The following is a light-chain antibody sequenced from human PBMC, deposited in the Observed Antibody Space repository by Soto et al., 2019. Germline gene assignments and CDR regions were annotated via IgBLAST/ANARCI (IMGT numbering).Light chain of an antibody. V-gene: IGKV3-11*01. CDR2: DAS. CDR1: QSVSSS. CDR3: QQRSRWPPT. J-gene: IGKJ4*01. Sequence: EIVLTQSPATLSLSPGERATLSCRASQSVSSSLAWYQQKPGQTPRLLIYDASNRATGIPARFSGSGSGTDFALAVSSLEPEDFAVYYCQQRSRWPPTFGGGNKVEIK.